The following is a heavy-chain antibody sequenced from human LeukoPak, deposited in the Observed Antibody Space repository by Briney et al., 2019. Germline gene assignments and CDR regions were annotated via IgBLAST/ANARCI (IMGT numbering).Heavy chain of an antibody. D-gene: IGHD1-26*01. CDR3: ARAAEWELDY. Sequence: PGGSLRLSCAASGFTFSSYAMSWVRQAPGKGLEWVSVIYSGGSTYYADSVKGRFTISRDNAKNSLYLQMNSLRAEDTAVYYCARAAEWELDYWGQGTLVTVSS. J-gene: IGHJ4*02. V-gene: IGHV3-66*01. CDR2: IYSGGST. CDR1: GFTFSSYA.